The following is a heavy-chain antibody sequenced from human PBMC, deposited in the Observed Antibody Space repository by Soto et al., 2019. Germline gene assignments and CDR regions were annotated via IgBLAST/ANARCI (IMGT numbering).Heavy chain of an antibody. Sequence: TSVEVSCKASGGTFSSYAISWVRQAPGQGLEWMGGIIPIFGTANYAQKFQGRVTITADESTSTAYMELSSLRSEDTAVYYCARGGSRIFGVDFQHWGQGTQVTVSS. CDR2: IIPIFGTA. CDR1: GGTFSSYA. J-gene: IGHJ1*01. V-gene: IGHV1-69*13. D-gene: IGHD3-3*01. CDR3: ARGGSRIFGVDFQH.